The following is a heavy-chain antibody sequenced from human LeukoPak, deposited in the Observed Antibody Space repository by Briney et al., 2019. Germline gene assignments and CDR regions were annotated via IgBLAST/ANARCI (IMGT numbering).Heavy chain of an antibody. D-gene: IGHD6-19*01. Sequence: PGGSLRLSCAASGFTLSSYWMTWVRQAPGKGLEWVAKIKPDGSKEYYVDSVKGRFTISRDNAKNSLYLQMNSLRAEDTAVYYCARGPWGYSSGWYNNWFDPWGQGTLVTVSS. CDR3: ARGPWGYSSGWYNNWFDP. CDR1: GFTLSSYW. CDR2: IKPDGSKE. J-gene: IGHJ5*02. V-gene: IGHV3-7*03.